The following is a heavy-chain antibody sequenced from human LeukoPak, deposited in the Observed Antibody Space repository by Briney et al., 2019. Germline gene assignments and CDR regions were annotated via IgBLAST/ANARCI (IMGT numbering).Heavy chain of an antibody. CDR1: GYTFTNYW. CDR3: ARLSCSSTSCYAQSYWYFDL. CDR2: IDPSDSYI. J-gene: IGHJ2*01. Sequence: GESLKISCKCSGYTFTNYWICWVCQMPGKGLEWMGMIDPSDSYINCSPSFQGHVTISADKSISTAYLQWGSMKASDTAMYYCARLSCSSTSCYAQSYWYFDLWGRDTLVTVSS. D-gene: IGHD2-2*01. V-gene: IGHV5-10-1*01.